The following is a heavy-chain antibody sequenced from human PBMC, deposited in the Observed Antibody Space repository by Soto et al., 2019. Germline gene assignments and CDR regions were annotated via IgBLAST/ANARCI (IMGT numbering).Heavy chain of an antibody. CDR3: PRVRGVSFGALFPLDP. Sequence: SATLSLTWSVSVGSISSSNWWSWVRQPPGKGLEWIGEIYHSGSTNYNPSLKSRVTISVDKSKNQFSLKLSSVTAADTAVSYCPRVRGVSFGALFPLDPWGQGTTVTVS. CDR2: IYHSGST. V-gene: IGHV4-4*02. J-gene: IGHJ6*02. D-gene: IGHD3-10*01. CDR1: VGSISSSNW.